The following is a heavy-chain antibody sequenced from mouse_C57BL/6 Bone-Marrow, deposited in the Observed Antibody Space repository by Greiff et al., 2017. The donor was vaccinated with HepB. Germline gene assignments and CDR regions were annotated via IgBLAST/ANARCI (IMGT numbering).Heavy chain of an antibody. J-gene: IGHJ1*03. CDR1: GYSITSGYY. V-gene: IGHV3-6*01. CDR2: ISYDGSN. CDR3: ARDRIPYYYGSTHWYFDV. Sequence: EVKLVESGPGLVKPSQSLSLTCSVTGYSITSGYYWNWIRQFPGNKLEWMGYISYDGSNNYNPSLKNRISITRDTSKNQFFLKLNSVTTEDTATYYCARDRIPYYYGSTHWYFDVWGTGTTVTVSS. D-gene: IGHD1-1*01.